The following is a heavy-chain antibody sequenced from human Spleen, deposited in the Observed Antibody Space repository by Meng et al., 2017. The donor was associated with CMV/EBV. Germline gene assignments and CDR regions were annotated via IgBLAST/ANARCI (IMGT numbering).Heavy chain of an antibody. D-gene: IGHD3-16*01. V-gene: IGHV4-39*01. Sequence: ISINNIYWGWIRQSPDKGLEWIGSISPSGATYSSPYLKSRVTISVDTSKNQFSLNLTSVTAADTALYYCARQLTGNSRSYVPYYFDFWGQGTLVTVSS. CDR3: ARQLTGNSRSYVPYYFDF. CDR2: ISPSGAT. CDR1: ISINNIY. J-gene: IGHJ4*02.